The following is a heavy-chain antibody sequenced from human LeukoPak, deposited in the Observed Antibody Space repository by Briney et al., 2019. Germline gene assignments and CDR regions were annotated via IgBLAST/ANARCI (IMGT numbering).Heavy chain of an antibody. V-gene: IGHV3-30*18. CDR2: ISYDGSNK. CDR3: AKLGYSGYDPFDY. CDR1: GFTFSSYG. Sequence: PGGSLRLSCAASGFTFSSYGMHWVRQAPGKGLEWVAVISYDGSNKYYADSVKGRFTISRDNSKNTLYLQMNSLRAGDTAVYYCAKLGYSGYDPFDYWGQGTLVTVSS. J-gene: IGHJ4*02. D-gene: IGHD5-12*01.